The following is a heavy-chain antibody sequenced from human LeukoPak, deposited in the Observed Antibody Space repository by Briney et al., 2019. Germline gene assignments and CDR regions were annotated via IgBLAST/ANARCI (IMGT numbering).Heavy chain of an antibody. J-gene: IGHJ4*02. CDR1: GFTFSSYW. D-gene: IGHD3-3*01. V-gene: IGHV3-7*01. Sequence: SGGSLRLSCAASGFTFSSYWMSWVRQAPGKGLEWVANIKQDGSEKYYVDSVKGRFTISRDNAKNSLYLQMNSLRAEDTAVYYCARDSGDFWSGYYSDYWGQGTLVTVSS. CDR3: ARDSGDFWSGYYSDY. CDR2: IKQDGSEK.